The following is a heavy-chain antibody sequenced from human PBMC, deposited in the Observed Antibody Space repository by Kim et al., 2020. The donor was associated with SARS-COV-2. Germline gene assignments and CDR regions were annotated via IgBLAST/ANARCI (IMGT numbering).Heavy chain of an antibody. D-gene: IGHD2-15*01. V-gene: IGHV4-31*03. CDR3: AKETVLVVAASRGKYHYYGMDV. CDR2: ISDTGST. Sequence: SETLSLTCTVSGGAVNSGGHYWNWIRQHPGKGLEWIGYISDTGSTYSNPSLKSRVTMSVDTSRNQFSLRLSSVTAADTAIYYCAKETVLVVAASRGKYHYYGMDVWGHGTTVTVS. J-gene: IGHJ6*02. CDR1: GGAVNSGGHY.